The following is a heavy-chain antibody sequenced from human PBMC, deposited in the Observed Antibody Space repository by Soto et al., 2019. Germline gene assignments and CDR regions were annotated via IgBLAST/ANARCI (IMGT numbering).Heavy chain of an antibody. J-gene: IGHJ4*02. CDR1: GFTFSNYA. D-gene: IGHD2-21*02. Sequence: GGSLRLSCAVSGFTFSNYAMTWVRQAPGKGLEWVSLMSGNGGRIVYADSVKGRFTISRDNSKNTLYLQMNSLRLEDTAVYYCVKDTVPGGSGGAWFDYWGRGTLVTVYS. CDR3: VKDTVPGGSGGAWFDY. V-gene: IGHV3-23*01. CDR2: MSGNGGRI.